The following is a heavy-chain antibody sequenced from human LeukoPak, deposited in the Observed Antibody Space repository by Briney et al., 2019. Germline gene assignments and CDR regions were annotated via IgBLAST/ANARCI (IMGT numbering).Heavy chain of an antibody. CDR3: AKDGARYLLTYYFEY. V-gene: IGHV3-30*18. Sequence: PGGSLRLSCAASGFTFSSHDMHWVRQAPGKGLEWVAAISYDGSKQLYADSVKGRFTISGDNSKNTLNLQMNSLRDEDTAVYYCAKDGARYLLTYYFEYWGQGTLVTVSS. D-gene: IGHD3-9*01. J-gene: IGHJ4*02. CDR2: ISYDGSKQ. CDR1: GFTFSSHD.